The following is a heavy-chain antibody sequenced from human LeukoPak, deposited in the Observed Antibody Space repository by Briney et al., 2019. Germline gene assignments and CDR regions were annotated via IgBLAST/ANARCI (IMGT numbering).Heavy chain of an antibody. Sequence: GGSLRLSCAASGFTFSSSCMNWVRQAPGKGLEWVAVISYDGSNKYYADSVKGRFTISRDNSKNTLYLQMNSLRAEDTAVYYCARDTGPVNYYYYMDVWGKGTTVTVSS. CDR1: GFTFSSSC. D-gene: IGHD3-10*01. CDR2: ISYDGSNK. V-gene: IGHV3-30*03. CDR3: ARDTGPVNYYYYMDV. J-gene: IGHJ6*03.